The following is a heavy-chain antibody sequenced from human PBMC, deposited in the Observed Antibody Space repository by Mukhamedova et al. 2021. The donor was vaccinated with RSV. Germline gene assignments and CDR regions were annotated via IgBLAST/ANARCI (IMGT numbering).Heavy chain of an antibody. CDR2: ISGTGGTT. D-gene: IGHD1-26*01. CDR1: GFTFNRFA. J-gene: IGHJ6*01. Sequence: GFTFNRFAISWVHQAPGKGLQWVAAISGTGGTTYFADSVRGRFTISRDNSKNTVYLQMNALGADDTAVYFCAKLGTAAPSGYY. CDR3: AKLGTAAPSGYY. V-gene: IGHV3-23*01.